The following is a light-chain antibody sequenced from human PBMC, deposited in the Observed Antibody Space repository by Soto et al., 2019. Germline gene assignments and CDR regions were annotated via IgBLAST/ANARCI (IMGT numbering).Light chain of an antibody. CDR1: SSDVANYNY. J-gene: IGLJ1*01. CDR3: CSYAGTYTRV. V-gene: IGLV2-11*01. CDR2: DVN. Sequence: QSALNQPASVSGSPGQSITISCTRTSSDVANYNYVSWYQQHPGKAPKLMIYDVNKRPSGVPYRFSGSKSGNTASLTISGLQAEDEADYYCCSYAGTYTRVFGTGTKVTVL.